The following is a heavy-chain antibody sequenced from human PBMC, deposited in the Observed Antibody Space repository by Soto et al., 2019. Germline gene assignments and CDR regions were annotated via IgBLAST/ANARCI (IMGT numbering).Heavy chain of an antibody. J-gene: IGHJ4*02. CDR3: ARGDILTGYSY. V-gene: IGHV4-34*01. CDR2: INHSGST. Sequence: PSETLSLTCAVYGGSFRGYYWSGIRQPPGKGLEWIGEINHSGSTKYNPSLKSRVTMSVDTSKNQCSLRLSSVTAADTAVYYCARGDILTGYSYWGQGTLVTVSS. D-gene: IGHD3-9*01. CDR1: GGSFRGYY.